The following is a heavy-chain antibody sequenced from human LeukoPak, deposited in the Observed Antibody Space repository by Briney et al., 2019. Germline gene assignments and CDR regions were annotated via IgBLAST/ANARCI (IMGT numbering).Heavy chain of an antibody. V-gene: IGHV3-21*01. J-gene: IGHJ4*02. CDR1: GFTFSSYA. CDR2: ISSSSSYI. CDR3: ASLPRSADFDY. Sequence: GGSLRLSCAASGFTFSSYAMSWVRQAPGKGLEWVSSISSSSSYIYYADSVKGRFTISRDNAKNSLYLQMNSLRAEDTAVYYCASLPRSADFDYWGQGTLVTVSS.